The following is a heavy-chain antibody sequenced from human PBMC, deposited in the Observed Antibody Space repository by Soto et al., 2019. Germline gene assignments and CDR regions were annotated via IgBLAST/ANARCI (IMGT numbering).Heavy chain of an antibody. CDR3: PSTPPYEDSGEFDY. Sequence: GGSLRLSCAAPGFTFSSYAMSWVRQAPGKGLEWVSAISGSGGSTYYADSVKGRFTISRDNSKNTLYLQMNSLRAEDTAVYYCPSTPPYEDSGEFDYWGQGTLVTVYS. CDR2: ISGSGGST. CDR1: GFTFSSYA. D-gene: IGHD5-12*01. J-gene: IGHJ4*02. V-gene: IGHV3-23*01.